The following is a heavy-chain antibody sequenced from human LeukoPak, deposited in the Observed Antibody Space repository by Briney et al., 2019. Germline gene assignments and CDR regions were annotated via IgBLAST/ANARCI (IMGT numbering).Heavy chain of an antibody. J-gene: IGHJ4*02. CDR1: GYSISSGYY. V-gene: IGHV4-38-2*01. D-gene: IGHD3-10*01. Sequence: SETLSLTCAVSGYSISSGYYWGWTRQPPGKGLEWIGSIYHSGSTYYNPPLKSRVTISVDTSKNQFSLKLSSVTAADTAVYYCARVRVLLWFRESSTLPYFDYWGQGTLVTVSS. CDR2: IYHSGST. CDR3: ARVRVLLWFRESSTLPYFDY.